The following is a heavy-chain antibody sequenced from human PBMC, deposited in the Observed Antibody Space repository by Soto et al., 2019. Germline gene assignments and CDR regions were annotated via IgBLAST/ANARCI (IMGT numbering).Heavy chain of an antibody. J-gene: IGHJ4*01. CDR2: ISGSGGST. CDR3: AKDELEMAAPFYLGY. CDR1: GVSSSSWS. D-gene: IGHD1-26*01. V-gene: IGHV3-23*01. Sequence: LRDACRAGGVSSSSWSMSRVRQAPGKGLEWVSAISGSGGSTYYADSVKGRFTISRDNSKNTLYLQMNSLRAEDTAVYYCAKDELEMAAPFYLGYWGHGTLVTVSS.